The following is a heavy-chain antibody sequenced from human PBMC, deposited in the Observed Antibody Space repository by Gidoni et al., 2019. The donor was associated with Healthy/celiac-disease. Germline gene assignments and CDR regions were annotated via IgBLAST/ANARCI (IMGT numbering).Heavy chain of an antibody. V-gene: IGHV1-24*01. CDR2: FDPEDGET. J-gene: IGHJ2*01. Sequence: QVQLVQSGAEVKKPGASVKVSCKVSGYTLPDLSMHWVRQAPGKGLEWMGGFDPEDGETIYAQKFQGRVTMTEDTSTDTAYMELSSLRSEDTAVYYCATDAGATVIPGRYWYFDLWGRGTLVTVSS. CDR1: GYTLPDLS. CDR3: ATDAGATVIPGRYWYFDL. D-gene: IGHD1-26*01.